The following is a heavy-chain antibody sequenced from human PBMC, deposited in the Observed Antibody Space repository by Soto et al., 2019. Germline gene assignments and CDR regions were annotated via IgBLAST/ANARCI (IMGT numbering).Heavy chain of an antibody. CDR3: ARTNYYDSSGYYYHYFDY. CDR2: IWYDGSNK. CDR1: GFTFSSYG. D-gene: IGHD3-22*01. J-gene: IGHJ4*02. V-gene: IGHV3-33*01. Sequence: GGSLRLSCAASGFTFSSYGMHWVRQAPGKGLEWVAVIWYDGSNKYYADSVKGRFTISRDNSKNTLYLQMNSLRAEDTAVYYCARTNYYDSSGYYYHYFDYWGQGTLVTVSS.